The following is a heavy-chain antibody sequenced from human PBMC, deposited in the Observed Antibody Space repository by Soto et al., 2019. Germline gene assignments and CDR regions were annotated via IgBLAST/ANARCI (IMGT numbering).Heavy chain of an antibody. Sequence: GGSLRLSCAASGFTFSNAWMNWVRQAPGKGLEWVGRIKSKTDGGTTDYAAPVKGRFTISRDDSKNTLYLQMNSLKTEDTAVYYCTTDGRGQWLVDGVYYYYYYGMDVWGQGTTVTV. CDR3: TTDGRGQWLVDGVYYYYYYGMDV. J-gene: IGHJ6*02. CDR1: GFTFSNAW. CDR2: IKSKTDGGTT. V-gene: IGHV3-15*07. D-gene: IGHD6-19*01.